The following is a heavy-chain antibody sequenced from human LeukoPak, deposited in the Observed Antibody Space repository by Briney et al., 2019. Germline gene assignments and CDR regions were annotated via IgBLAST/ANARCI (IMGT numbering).Heavy chain of an antibody. CDR3: ATYRQIQVPFEF. V-gene: IGHV3-30*02. J-gene: IGHJ4*02. CDR2: IRYDGSNK. Sequence: GGSLRLSCAASGFTFSSYGMHWVRQAPGKGLEWVAFIRYDGSNKYYADSVKGRFTISRDKSRSTLSLQMDSLRAEDTATYYCATYRQIQVPFEFWGQGTLVTVSS. CDR1: GFTFSSYG. D-gene: IGHD5-18*01.